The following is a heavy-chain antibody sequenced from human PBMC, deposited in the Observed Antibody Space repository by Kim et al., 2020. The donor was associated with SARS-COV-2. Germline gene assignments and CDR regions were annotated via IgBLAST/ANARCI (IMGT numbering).Heavy chain of an antibody. V-gene: IGHV1-8*01. J-gene: IGHJ5*02. CDR1: GYTFTTYD. CDR2: MSPESGDT. CDR3: ARNPPNQGWFDP. Sequence: ASVKVSCKASGYTFTTYDINWVRQVPGQGLEWMGWMSPESGDTGYPQNFQARVTLTRDTSISTAYMELRSLTPDETAVYYCARNPPNQGWFDPWGQGTLV.